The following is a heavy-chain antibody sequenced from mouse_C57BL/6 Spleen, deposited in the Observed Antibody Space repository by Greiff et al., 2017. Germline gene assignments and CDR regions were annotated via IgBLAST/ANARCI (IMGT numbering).Heavy chain of an antibody. CDR3: AKQGTYYDWGWFAY. CDR1: GFSLTSYG. CDR2: IWGDGST. V-gene: IGHV2-3*01. Sequence: VKLMESGPGLVAPSQSLSITCTVSGFSLTSYGVSWVRQPPGKGLEWLGVIWGDGSTNYHSALISRLSISKDNSNSQGFLKLNSLQTDDTATYYCAKQGTYYDWGWFAYWGQGTLVTVSA. D-gene: IGHD2-4*01. J-gene: IGHJ3*01.